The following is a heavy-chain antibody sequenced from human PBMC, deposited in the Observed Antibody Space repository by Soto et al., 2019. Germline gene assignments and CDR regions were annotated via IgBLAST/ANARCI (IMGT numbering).Heavy chain of an antibody. CDR2: IIPIFGKV. V-gene: IGHV1-69*12. Sequence: QVQLLQCGAEVKKPGSSVRVSCEASGGTFRTYAISWVRQAPGQGLEWMGEIIPIFGKVNYAQKFQGRVTITADESTTTVYMDLRSLTSEDTAVYYCAKGAVAGTPTSYYYYGMDVWGQGTTVTVS. D-gene: IGHD6-19*01. J-gene: IGHJ6*02. CDR3: AKGAVAGTPTSYYYYGMDV. CDR1: GGTFRTYA.